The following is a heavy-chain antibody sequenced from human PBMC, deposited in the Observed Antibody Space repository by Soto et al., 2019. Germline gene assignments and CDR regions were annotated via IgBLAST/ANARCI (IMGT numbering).Heavy chain of an antibody. Sequence: GGSLRLSCAASGFTVSSNYMSWVRQAPGKGLEWVSVIYSGGSTYYADSVKGRFTISRDNSKNTLYLQMNSLRAEDTAVYYCATISVEMATIRALDAFDIWGQGTMVTVS. D-gene: IGHD5-12*01. CDR3: ATISVEMATIRALDAFDI. J-gene: IGHJ3*02. CDR2: IYSGGST. V-gene: IGHV3-53*01. CDR1: GFTVSSNY.